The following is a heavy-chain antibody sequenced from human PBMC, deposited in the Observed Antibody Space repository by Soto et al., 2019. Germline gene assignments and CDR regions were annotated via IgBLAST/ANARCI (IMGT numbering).Heavy chain of an antibody. J-gene: IGHJ6*03. CDR3: ARGGNWNDAFGDYYYYMDV. CDR2: MNPNSGNT. V-gene: IGHV1-8*01. D-gene: IGHD1-1*01. CDR1: GYTFTSYD. Sequence: ASVKVSCKASGYTFTSYDINWVRQATGQGLEWMGWMNPNSGNTGYAQKFQGRVTMTRNTSISTAYMGLSSLRSEDTAVYYCARGGNWNDAFGDYYYYMDVWGNGTTVTVSS.